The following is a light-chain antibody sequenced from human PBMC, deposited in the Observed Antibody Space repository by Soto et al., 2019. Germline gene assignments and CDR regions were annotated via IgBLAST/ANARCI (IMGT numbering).Light chain of an antibody. J-gene: IGKJ4*01. V-gene: IGKV3-15*01. CDR3: QQYVSWPLT. Sequence: EIVMTQSPATQSVSPGERVTLSCRASQSVMNKLAWHQQKPGQAPRLLIYDISTRATGIPDRFSGSGSGTEFTLTISSLRSEDFAVYYCQQYVSWPLTFGGGTRVEIK. CDR1: QSVMNK. CDR2: DIS.